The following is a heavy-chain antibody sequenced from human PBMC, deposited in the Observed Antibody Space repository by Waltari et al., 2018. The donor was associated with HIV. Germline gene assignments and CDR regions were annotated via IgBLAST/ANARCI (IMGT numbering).Heavy chain of an antibody. Sequence: QVQLHQWGAGLLKPSETLSLTCAVYNDDGPSFSDYWWSFRDYYWTWMRQSPVKGLEWIGEVDHTGSTNYNGAFRGRVSVSVDTSKKQFSLRFSAVSDADTAVYFCARAVGYDYVWGSYADFWAQGTQVTVSS. CDR1: NDDGPSFSDYWWSFRDYY. V-gene: IGHV4-34*01. CDR3: ARAVGYDYVWGSYADF. D-gene: IGHD3-16*01. CDR2: VDHTGST. J-gene: IGHJ4*02.